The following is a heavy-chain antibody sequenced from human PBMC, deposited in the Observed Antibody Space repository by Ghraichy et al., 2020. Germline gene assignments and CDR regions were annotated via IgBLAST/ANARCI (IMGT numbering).Heavy chain of an antibody. CDR3: ARGYCSGSYGYLFDY. V-gene: IGHV3-48*02. J-gene: IGHJ4*02. CDR2: ISSSSSTI. D-gene: IGHD3-10*01. CDR1: GFTFSSYS. Sequence: GGSLRLSCAASGFTFSSYSMNWVRQAPGKGLEWVSYISSSSSTIYYADSVKGRFTISRDNAKNSLYLQMNSLRDEDTAVYYCARGYCSGSYGYLFDYWGQGTLITVSA.